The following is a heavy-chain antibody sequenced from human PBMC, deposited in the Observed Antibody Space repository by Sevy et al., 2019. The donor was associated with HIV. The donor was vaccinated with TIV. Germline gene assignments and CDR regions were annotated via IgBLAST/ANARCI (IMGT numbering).Heavy chain of an antibody. CDR2: IRQDGNEI. J-gene: IGHJ4*01. Sequence: GGSLRLSCAASGFTFHTYWMQWVRQAPGKGLEWVANIRQDGNEIYYADSVKGRFTISRDNAMQSLYLEMNNLRVEDSGIYYCARRYFDVWGHGTLVTVSS. CDR1: GFTFHTYW. CDR3: ARRYFDV. V-gene: IGHV3-7*01.